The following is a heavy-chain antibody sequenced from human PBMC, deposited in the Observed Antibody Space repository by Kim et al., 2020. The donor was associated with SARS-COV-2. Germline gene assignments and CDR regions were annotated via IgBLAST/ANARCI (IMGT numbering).Heavy chain of an antibody. CDR3: ARGVWGFWSGYSPRSRYNFDY. CDR1: GYTFTSYY. Sequence: ASVKVSCKASGYTFTSYYMHWVRQAPGQGLEWMGIINPSGGSTSYAQKFQGRVTMTRDTSTSTVYMELSSLRSEDTAVYYCARGVWGFWSGYSPRSRYNFDYWGQGTLVTVSS. D-gene: IGHD3-3*01. V-gene: IGHV1-46*01. CDR2: INPSGGST. J-gene: IGHJ4*02.